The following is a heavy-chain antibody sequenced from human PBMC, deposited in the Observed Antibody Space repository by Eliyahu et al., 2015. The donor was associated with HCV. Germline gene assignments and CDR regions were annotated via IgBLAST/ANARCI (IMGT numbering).Heavy chain of an antibody. CDR3: ARGVAVAGTRDYWFDP. CDR1: GFTFSIYS. V-gene: IGHV3-21*01. CDR2: ISRSSSYI. J-gene: IGHJ5*02. D-gene: IGHD6-19*01. Sequence: EVQLVESGGGLVKPGGSLRLSCAASGFTFSIYSMNWVRQAPGKGLEWVSSISRSSSYIYYADSVKGRFTISRDNAKNSLYVQMNSLRAEDTAVYYCARGVAVAGTRDYWFDPWGQGTLVTVSS.